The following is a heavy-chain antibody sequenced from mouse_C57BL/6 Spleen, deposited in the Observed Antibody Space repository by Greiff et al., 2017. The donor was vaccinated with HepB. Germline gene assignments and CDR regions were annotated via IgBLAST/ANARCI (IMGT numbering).Heavy chain of an antibody. D-gene: IGHD1-1*01. CDR3: ARECLYGSSPLYAMDY. Sequence: VQLQESGAELARPGASVKLSCKASGYTFTSYGISWVKQRTGQGLEWIGEIYPRSGNTYYNEKFKGKATLTEDKSYSTSYMELLSLTSEDSAVYFCARECLYGSSPLYAMDYWGQGTSVTGSS. V-gene: IGHV1-81*01. CDR2: IYPRSGNT. J-gene: IGHJ4*01. CDR1: GYTFTSYG.